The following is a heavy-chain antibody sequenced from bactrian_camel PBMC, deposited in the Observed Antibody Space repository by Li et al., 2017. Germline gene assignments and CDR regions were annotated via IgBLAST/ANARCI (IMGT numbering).Heavy chain of an antibody. Sequence: QLVESWGDSVQAGGSLRLSCLYNHRGNCMGWFRQAPGKEREGVAAINASGGRTAYRNSVKGRFTISQDLGKNMVYLEMNMLKPEDSAVYYCAPGRVRRCNYWGRGTQVTVS. CDR2: INASGGRT. J-gene: IGHJ4*01. CDR3: APGRVRRCNY. V-gene: IGHV3S54*01. D-gene: IGHD3*01. CDR1: NHRGNC.